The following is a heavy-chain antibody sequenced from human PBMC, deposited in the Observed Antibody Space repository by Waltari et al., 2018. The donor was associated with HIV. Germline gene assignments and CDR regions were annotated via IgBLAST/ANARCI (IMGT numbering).Heavy chain of an antibody. D-gene: IGHD7-27*01. J-gene: IGHJ4*02. CDR3: ARQSLGSFDY. Sequence: EVQLLESGGGLVQPGGSLRLSCATSGFTFSSYAMSWVRQAPRKGLEWVSAITVSGGSTYYADSVKGRFTISRDNSKNTLYLQMDILRAEDTAVYYCARQSLGSFDYWGQGTLVTVSS. CDR2: ITVSGGST. CDR1: GFTFSSYA. V-gene: IGHV3-23*01.